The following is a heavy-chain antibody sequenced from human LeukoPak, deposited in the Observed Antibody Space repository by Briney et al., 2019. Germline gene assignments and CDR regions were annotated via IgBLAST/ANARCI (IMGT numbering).Heavy chain of an antibody. CDR3: AREGGLQLWGFGY. Sequence: GGSLRLSCAASGLTFSSYEMNWVRQAPGKGLEWVSSISSSSSYIYYADSVKGRFTISRDNAKNSLYLQMNSLRAEDTAVYYCAREGGLQLWGFGYWGQGTLVTVSS. CDR2: ISSSSSYI. CDR1: GLTFSSYE. V-gene: IGHV3-21*01. D-gene: IGHD5-18*01. J-gene: IGHJ4*02.